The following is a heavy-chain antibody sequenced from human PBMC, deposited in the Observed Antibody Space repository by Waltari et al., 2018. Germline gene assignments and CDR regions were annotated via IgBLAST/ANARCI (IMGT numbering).Heavy chain of an antibody. Sequence: QITLKESGPTLVKPTQTLTLTCTFSGFSLSTSGVGVGWIRQPPGKALEWLALIYWNDDKRYSPLLKSRLTITQDTSKNQVVLTMTNNDPGETATYYWAQRLRLITLEDSSTGGDYFDYWGQGTLVTGSS. J-gene: IGHJ4*02. CDR1: GFSLSTSGVG. D-gene: IGHD6-13*01. CDR2: IYWNDDK. CDR3: AQRLRLITLEDSSTGGDYFDY. V-gene: IGHV2-5*01.